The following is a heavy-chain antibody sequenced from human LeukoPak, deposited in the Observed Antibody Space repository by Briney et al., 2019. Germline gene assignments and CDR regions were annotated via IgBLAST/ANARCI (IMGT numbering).Heavy chain of an antibody. CDR3: ARFRLGYCSSTSCPMDY. J-gene: IGHJ4*02. D-gene: IGHD2-2*01. CDR1: GGTFSSYA. Sequence: ASVKVSCKASGGTFSSYAISWVRQAPGQGLEWMGGIIPIFGIANYAQKFQGRVTITADESTSTAYMELSSLRSEDTAVYYCARFRLGYCSSTSCPMDYWGQGTLVTVSS. CDR2: IIPIFGIA. V-gene: IGHV1-69*13.